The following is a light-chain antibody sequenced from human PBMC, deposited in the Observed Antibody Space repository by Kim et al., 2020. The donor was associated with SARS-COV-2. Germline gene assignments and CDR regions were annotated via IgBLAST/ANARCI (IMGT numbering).Light chain of an antibody. V-gene: IGLV1-47*01. CDR2: RNN. CDR1: SSNIGNNY. J-gene: IGLJ3*02. CDR3: LTWDDSLSGPL. Sequence: VLTQPPSASGTPGQRVTISCSGSSSNIGNNYVYWYQQIPGTAPRLLIYRNNLRPSGVPDRLSGSKSGTSASLAISGLRSEDEALYYCLTWDDSLSGPLFGGGTQLTVL.